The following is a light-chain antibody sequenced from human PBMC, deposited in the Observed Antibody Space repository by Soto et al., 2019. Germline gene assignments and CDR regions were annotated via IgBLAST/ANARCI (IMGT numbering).Light chain of an antibody. Sequence: DIQMTQSPSTLSASVGDRVTITCRASPSIGSWLSWYQQKPGKAPKLMIYDASSLQSGVPATFRGSGSGTEFTLTISSLQPDDFATYYCQQYNSYPCTFGQGTKVEIK. J-gene: IGKJ1*01. CDR1: PSIGSW. V-gene: IGKV1-5*01. CDR3: QQYNSYPCT. CDR2: DAS.